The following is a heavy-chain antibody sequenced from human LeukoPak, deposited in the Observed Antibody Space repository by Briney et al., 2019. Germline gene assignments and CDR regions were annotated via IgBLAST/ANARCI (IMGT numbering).Heavy chain of an antibody. CDR2: INPNSGGT. V-gene: IGHV1-2*04. CDR1: GYTFTGYY. J-gene: IGHJ5*02. Sequence: ASVKVSCMASGYTFTGYYMHWVRQAPGQGLEWMGWINPNSGGTNYAQKFQGWVTMTRDTSISTAYMELSRLRSDDTAVYYCARSGYCSSTSCYTPYNRFDPWGQGTLVTVSS. D-gene: IGHD2-2*02. CDR3: ARSGYCSSTSCYTPYNRFDP.